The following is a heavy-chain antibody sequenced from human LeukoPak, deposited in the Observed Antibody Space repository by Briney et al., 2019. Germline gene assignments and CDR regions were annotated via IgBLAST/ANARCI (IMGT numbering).Heavy chain of an antibody. D-gene: IGHD6-13*01. CDR2: IHISGST. CDR3: ARESGYSWFVP. V-gene: IGHV4-4*07. Sequence: SETLSLTCTVSGGSISSYYWTWIRQPAGKGLELIGRIHISGSTNYNPSLKSRVTMSVDTSKNQFSLKLSSVTAADTAMYYCARESGYSWFVPWGQGTLVTVSS. CDR1: GGSISSYY. J-gene: IGHJ5*02.